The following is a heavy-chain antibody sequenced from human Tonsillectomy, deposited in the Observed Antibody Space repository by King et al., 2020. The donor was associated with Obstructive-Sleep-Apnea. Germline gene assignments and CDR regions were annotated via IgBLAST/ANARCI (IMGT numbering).Heavy chain of an antibody. V-gene: IGHV3-48*04. CDR1: GFTFYSYS. D-gene: IGHD3-10*01. J-gene: IGHJ6*02. Sequence: QLVQSGGGLVQPGGSLRLSCAASGFTFYSYSMNWVRQAPGKGLEWVSYISSSSSDIYYADSVKGRFTISRDNANYSLSLQMSILRAEDTAVYYCARDISFPLVGGTYYHYGMDVWGQGTTVTVSS. CDR2: ISSSSSDI. CDR3: ARDISFPLVGGTYYHYGMDV.